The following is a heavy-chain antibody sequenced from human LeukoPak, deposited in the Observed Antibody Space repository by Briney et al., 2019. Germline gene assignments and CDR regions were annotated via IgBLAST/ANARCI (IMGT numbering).Heavy chain of an antibody. CDR1: GGSISSYY. CDR2: IYTSGST. V-gene: IGHV4-4*09. J-gene: IGHJ4*02. Sequence: SETLSLTCTVSGGSISSYYWSWIRQPPGKGLEWIGYIYTSGSTNYNPSLKSRVTISVDTSKNQFSLKLSSVTAADTAVYYCARAPVSRGRYDYWGQGTLVTVSS. D-gene: IGHD3-10*01. CDR3: ARAPVSRGRYDY.